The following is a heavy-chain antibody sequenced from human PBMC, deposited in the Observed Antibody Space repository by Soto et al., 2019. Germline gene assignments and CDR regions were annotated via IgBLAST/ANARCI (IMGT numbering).Heavy chain of an antibody. CDR3: ARGRARFGELSEYYGMDV. D-gene: IGHD3-10*01. CDR2: IIPIFGTA. Sequence: QVQLVQSGAEVKKPGSSVKVSCKASGGTFSSYAISWVRQALGQGLEWMGGIIPIFGTANYAQKFQGRVTITADESTSTAYMELSSLRSEDTAVYYCARGRARFGELSEYYGMDVWGQGTTVTVSS. V-gene: IGHV1-69*01. J-gene: IGHJ6*02. CDR1: GGTFSSYA.